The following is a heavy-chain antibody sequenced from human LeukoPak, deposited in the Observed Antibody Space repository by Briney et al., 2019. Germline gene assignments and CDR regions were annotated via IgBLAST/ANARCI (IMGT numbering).Heavy chain of an antibody. CDR3: ARDQGPTSIVGTTSHLYFQH. V-gene: IGHV3-21*01. CDR1: GFTFSSYG. CDR2: ISSSGSYI. D-gene: IGHD1-26*01. Sequence: GGSLRLSCAASGFTFSSYGMNWVRQAPGKGLEWVSCISSSGSYIYYADSVKGRFTISRGNAKNSLYLQMNSLRAEDTAVYYCARDQGPTSIVGTTSHLYFQHWGQGTLVTVSS. J-gene: IGHJ1*01.